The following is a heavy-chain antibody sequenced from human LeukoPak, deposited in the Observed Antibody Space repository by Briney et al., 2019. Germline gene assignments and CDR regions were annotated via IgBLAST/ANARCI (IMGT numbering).Heavy chain of an antibody. D-gene: IGHD2-15*01. V-gene: IGHV5-51*01. CDR3: ARLVGYCSGGSCYPDY. Sequence: GESLKISCKGSGCLFTSDWIGWVRQMPGKGLEWMGIIYPGDSDTRYSPSFQGQVTISADKSISTAYLQWSSLKASDTAMYYCARLVGYCSGGSCYPDYWGQGTLVTVSS. CDR1: GCLFTSDW. J-gene: IGHJ4*02. CDR2: IYPGDSDT.